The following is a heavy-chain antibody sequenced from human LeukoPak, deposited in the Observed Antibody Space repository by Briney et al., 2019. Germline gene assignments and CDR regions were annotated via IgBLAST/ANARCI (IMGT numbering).Heavy chain of an antibody. V-gene: IGHV3-48*01. J-gene: IGHJ5*02. CDR2: ISSSSSTK. CDR3: ARGGFIGGLDP. CDR1: GFTFSSYN. Sequence: GGSLRLSCAGSGFTFSSYNMNWVRQAPGKGLEWVSYISSSSSTKYYADSVKGRFTISRDNAKNSLYLQMNSLRAEDTAMYYCARGGFIGGLDPWGQGTLVTVSS. D-gene: IGHD3-10*01.